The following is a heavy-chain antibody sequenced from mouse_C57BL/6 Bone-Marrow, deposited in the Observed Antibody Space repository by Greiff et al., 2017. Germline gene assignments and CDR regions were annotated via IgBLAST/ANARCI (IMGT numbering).Heavy chain of an antibody. V-gene: IGHV1-26*01. CDR2: LNPNNGGT. J-gene: IGHJ3*01. D-gene: IGHD1-1*01. CDR1: GYTFTDYY. Sequence: EVQLQQSGPELVKPGASVKISCKASGYTFTDYYMNWVKQSHGKSLEWIGDLNPNNGGTSYNQKFKGKATVTVDKSSSTAYMELRSLTSEDSAVYDCARGTYYYGSRTWFAYWGQGTLVTVSA. CDR3: ARGTYYYGSRTWFAY.